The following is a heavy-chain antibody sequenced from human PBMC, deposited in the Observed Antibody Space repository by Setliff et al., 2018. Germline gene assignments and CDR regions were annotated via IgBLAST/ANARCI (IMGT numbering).Heavy chain of an antibody. CDR2: FHTGGAT. CDR1: GGSIRSGGFY. D-gene: IGHD3-10*01. Sequence: LTCSVSGGSIRSGGFYWSWIRQSAGRGLEWIGHFHTGGATDCNLSLKSRVTISLDSSKNQFSLRLSSVTAADAAVYFCARESATIGEFPLYYFDKWGQGIPVTVYS. J-gene: IGHJ4*02. CDR3: ARESATIGEFPLYYFDK. V-gene: IGHV4-61*09.